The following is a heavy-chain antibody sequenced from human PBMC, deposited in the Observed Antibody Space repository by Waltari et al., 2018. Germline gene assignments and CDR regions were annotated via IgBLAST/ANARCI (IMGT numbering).Heavy chain of an antibody. CDR1: CGSITSSSYY. CDR3: APCGRGYSYFDY. CDR2: IYYSGST. Sequence: QLQLQESDPGLVKPSETLSLTCTVSCGSITSSSYYWGWIRQPPGKGLEWMGRIYYSGSTDGHPSLTGRVTIAVGTAKDQFSLELSSVSAADTAVYYWAPCGRGYSYFDYWVQGTMVTVSS. V-gene: IGHV4-39*01. J-gene: IGHJ4*02. D-gene: IGHD1-26*01.